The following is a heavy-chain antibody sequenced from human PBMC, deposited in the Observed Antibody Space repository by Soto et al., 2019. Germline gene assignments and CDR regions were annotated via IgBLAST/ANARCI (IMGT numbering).Heavy chain of an antibody. V-gene: IGHV3-74*01. CDR1: GFTFSSYW. CDR2: INSDGSST. J-gene: IGHJ6*02. Sequence: GGSLRLSCAASGFTFSSYWMHWVRQAPGKGLVWVSRINSDGSSTSYADSVKGRFTISRDNAKNTLYLQMNSLRAEDTAVYYCATPLAYCGGDCYPGYYGMDVWGQGTTVTVSS. CDR3: ATPLAYCGGDCYPGYYGMDV. D-gene: IGHD2-21*02.